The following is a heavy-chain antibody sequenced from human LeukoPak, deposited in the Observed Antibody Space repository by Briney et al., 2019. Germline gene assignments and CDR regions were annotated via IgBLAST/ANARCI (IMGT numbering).Heavy chain of an antibody. CDR1: GYSFPSYW. CDR3: ARQWGGSGQDYDY. D-gene: IGHD6-19*01. V-gene: IGHV5-51*01. Sequence: GESLKISCKGSGYSFPSYWIGWVRQVPRKGLEWMGIIYPSDSKRKYNPSFQGQVTMSVDESITTAYLQWSSLKASDTAIYFCARQWGGSGQDYDYWAREPSSASPQ. J-gene: IGHJ4*02. CDR2: IYPSDSKR.